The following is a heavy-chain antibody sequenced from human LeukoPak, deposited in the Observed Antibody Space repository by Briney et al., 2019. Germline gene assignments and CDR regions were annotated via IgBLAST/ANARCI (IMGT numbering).Heavy chain of an antibody. V-gene: IGHV3-48*03. CDR1: GFTFSSYE. Sequence: AGGSLRLSCAASGFTFSSYEMNWVRQAPGKGLEWVSYISSSGSTIYYADSVKGRFTISRDNAKNSLYLQMNSLRAEDTAVYYCARDIRDSSGWVTWYFDYWGQGTLVTVSS. CDR3: ARDIRDSSGWVTWYFDY. J-gene: IGHJ4*02. CDR2: ISSSGSTI. D-gene: IGHD6-19*01.